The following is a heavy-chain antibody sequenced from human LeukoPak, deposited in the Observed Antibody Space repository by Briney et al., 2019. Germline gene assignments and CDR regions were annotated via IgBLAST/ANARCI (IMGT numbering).Heavy chain of an antibody. J-gene: IGHJ4*02. CDR2: ISSSGSTI. CDR3: ARASGSYEQRAIFFDY. CDR1: GFTFSNAW. D-gene: IGHD1-26*01. V-gene: IGHV3-11*01. Sequence: PGGSLRLSCAASGFTFSNAWMSWVRQAPGKGLEWVSYISSSGSTIYYADSVKGRFTISRDNAKNSLYLQMNSLRAEDTAVYYCARASGSYEQRAIFFDYWGQGTLVTVSS.